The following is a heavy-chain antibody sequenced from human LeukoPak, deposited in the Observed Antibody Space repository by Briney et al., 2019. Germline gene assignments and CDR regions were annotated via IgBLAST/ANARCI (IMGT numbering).Heavy chain of an antibody. CDR2: IDPKNGAT. J-gene: IGHJ5*02. CDR1: GYTFSDNY. Sequence: ASVKVSCKASGYTFSDNYIHWVRQAPGQALEYMGWIDPKNGATRYAQKFQGRATVTRDTSISTAYMELRILRSDDTAVYYCARGSGDFNNWFDPWGHGTRVTVSS. V-gene: IGHV1-2*02. D-gene: IGHD2-21*02. CDR3: ARGSGDFNNWFDP.